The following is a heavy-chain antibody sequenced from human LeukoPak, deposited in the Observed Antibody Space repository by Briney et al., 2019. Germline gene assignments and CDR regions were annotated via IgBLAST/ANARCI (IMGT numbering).Heavy chain of an antibody. Sequence: SETLSLTCTVSGGSISSGGYYWSWIRQPPGKGLEWIGYIYHSGSTYYNPSLKSRVTISVDRSKNQFSLKLSSVTAADTAVYYCARDSSYYDSSGYALNWFDPWGQGTLVTVSS. CDR1: GGSISSGGYY. J-gene: IGHJ5*02. V-gene: IGHV4-30-2*01. CDR3: ARDSSYYDSSGYALNWFDP. CDR2: IYHSGST. D-gene: IGHD3-22*01.